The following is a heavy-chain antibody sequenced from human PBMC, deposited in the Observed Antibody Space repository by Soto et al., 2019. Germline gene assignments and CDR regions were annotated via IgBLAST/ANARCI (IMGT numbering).Heavy chain of an antibody. V-gene: IGHV4-39*01. D-gene: IGHD1-26*01. CDR2: IYGRGST. Sequence: QLQLQESGPGLGKPSETLSLTCTVSGGSISSSSYYWGWIRQPPGKGLEWIGSIYGRGSTYYNPSLKSRVTISVDMSKNQFSLKLRSVTAADTAVYYCARQDTTLNWFDPWGQGTLVTVSS. CDR1: GGSISSSSYY. CDR3: ARQDTTLNWFDP. J-gene: IGHJ5*02.